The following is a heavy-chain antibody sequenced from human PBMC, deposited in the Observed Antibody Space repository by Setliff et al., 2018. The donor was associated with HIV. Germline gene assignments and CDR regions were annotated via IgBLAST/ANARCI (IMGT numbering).Heavy chain of an antibody. CDR3: AGVPGGGGNWFDP. J-gene: IGHJ5*02. CDR2: INPNSGDT. V-gene: IGHV1-2*07. D-gene: IGHD3-16*01. CDR1: GYTFTGYY. Sequence: ASVKVSCKASGYTFTGYYMHWVRQAPGQGPEWMGWINPNSGDTHYALQFQDRVTMTSDTSTSTVYMELTSLTSEDTAMYFCAGVPGGGGNWFDPWGQGTLVTVSS.